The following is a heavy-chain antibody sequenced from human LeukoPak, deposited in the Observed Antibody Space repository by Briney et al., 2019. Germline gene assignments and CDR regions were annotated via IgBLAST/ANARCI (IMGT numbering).Heavy chain of an antibody. D-gene: IGHD6-13*01. CDR3: AKDLNFPPTGIAAAGFDW. V-gene: IGHV1-69*13. CDR1: GGTFSSYA. J-gene: IGHJ4*02. Sequence: SVKVSCKASGGTFSSYAISWVRQAPGQGLEWMGGIIPIFGTANYAQKFQGRVTITADESTSTAYMELSSLRAEDTAFYYCAKDLNFPPTGIAAAGFDWWGQGTLVTVSS. CDR2: IIPIFGTA.